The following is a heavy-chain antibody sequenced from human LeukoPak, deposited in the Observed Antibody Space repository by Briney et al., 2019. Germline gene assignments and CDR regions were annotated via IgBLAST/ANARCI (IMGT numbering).Heavy chain of an antibody. D-gene: IGHD1-1*01. J-gene: IGHJ5*02. V-gene: IGHV4-61*02. CDR1: GGSISSGSYY. CDR3: ARGVLDPLMPWFDP. CDR2: IYTCGST. Sequence: PSQTLSLTRTVSGGSISSGSYYWSWIRQPAGKGLEWIGRIYTCGSTNYNPSLKSRVTISVDTSKNQFSLKLSSVTAADTAVYYCARGVLDPLMPWFDPWGQGTLVTVSS.